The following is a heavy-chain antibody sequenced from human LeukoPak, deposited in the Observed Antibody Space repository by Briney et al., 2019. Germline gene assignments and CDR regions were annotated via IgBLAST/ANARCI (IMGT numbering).Heavy chain of an antibody. J-gene: IGHJ3*02. Sequence: PSETLSHTCTVSSGSISSYYWSWIRQPPGKGLEWIGYSGNTNYNPSLKSRVTISVDTSKNQFSLKLSSVTAADTAVYYCARDQMVRGVIKSDAFDIWGQGTMVTVSS. D-gene: IGHD3-10*01. CDR1: SGSISSYY. CDR2: SGNT. V-gene: IGHV4-59*01. CDR3: ARDQMVRGVIKSDAFDI.